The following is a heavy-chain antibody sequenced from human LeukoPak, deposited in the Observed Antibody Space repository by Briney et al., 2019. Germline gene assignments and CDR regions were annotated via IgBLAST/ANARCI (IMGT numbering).Heavy chain of an antibody. Sequence: AGGSLRLSCAASGFTFSSYWVHWVRQAPGKGLVWVLRVNSDESITTYADSVNGRFTISRDNAKNSLYLQMNSLRAEDTAVYYCARGSEWELLSCDFWGQGTVVTVSS. CDR2: VNSDESIT. CDR3: ARGSEWELLSCDF. J-gene: IGHJ4*02. V-gene: IGHV3-74*01. CDR1: GFTFSSYW. D-gene: IGHD1-26*01.